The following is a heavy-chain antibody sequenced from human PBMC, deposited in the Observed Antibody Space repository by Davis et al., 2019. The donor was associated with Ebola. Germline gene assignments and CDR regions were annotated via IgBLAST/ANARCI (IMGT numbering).Heavy chain of an antibody. D-gene: IGHD2-15*01. CDR3: ARAVVVVAATPDWFDP. CDR1: GGSISSYY. J-gene: IGHJ5*02. V-gene: IGHV4-59*01. Sequence: MPSETLSLTCTVSGGSISSYYWSWIRQPPGKGLEWIGYIYYSGSTNYNPSLKSRVTISVDTSKNQFSLKLSSVTAADTAAYYCARAVVVVAATPDWFDPWGQGTLVTVSS. CDR2: IYYSGST.